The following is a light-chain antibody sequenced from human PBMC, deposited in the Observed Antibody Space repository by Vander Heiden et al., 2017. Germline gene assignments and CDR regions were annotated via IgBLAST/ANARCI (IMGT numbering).Light chain of an antibody. V-gene: IGKV3-15*01. Sequence: TQSPATLSVSPGERATLSCRASQSVTSNLAWYQQKPGQAPRLLIYGASTRATGIPARFSGSGSGTEFTLTISSLQSEDFAVYYCQQYNKWPPWTFGQGTKVEIQ. J-gene: IGKJ1*01. CDR2: GAS. CDR3: QQYNKWPPWT. CDR1: QSVTSN.